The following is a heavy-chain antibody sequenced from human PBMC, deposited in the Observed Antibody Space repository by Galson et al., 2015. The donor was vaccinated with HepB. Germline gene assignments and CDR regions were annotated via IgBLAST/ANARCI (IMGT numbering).Heavy chain of an antibody. D-gene: IGHD4-23*01. CDR3: ARSGGNSGGYNWFDP. Sequence: SVKVSCKASGYTFTSYDINWVRQATGQGLEWMGWMNPNSGNTGYAQKFQGRVTMTRNTSISTAYMELSSLRSEDTAVYYCARSGGNSGGYNWFDPWGHGTLVTVSS. J-gene: IGHJ5*02. V-gene: IGHV1-8*01. CDR2: MNPNSGNT. CDR1: GYTFTSYD.